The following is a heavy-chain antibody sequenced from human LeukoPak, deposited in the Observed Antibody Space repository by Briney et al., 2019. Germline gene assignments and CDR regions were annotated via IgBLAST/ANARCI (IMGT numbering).Heavy chain of an antibody. CDR1: GYIFNNYG. CDR3: ARDVSDYHILTAYTSDMAY. D-gene: IGHD3-9*01. Sequence: ASVKVSCKTSGYIFNNYGVSWVRQAPGQGLEWLGCIITYNGHTDYVDKLQGRVTVTTDTSTSTVYMELRSLTSDDTAVYYCARDVSDYHILTAYTSDMAYWGQGTLVTVSS. J-gene: IGHJ4*02. V-gene: IGHV1-18*01. CDR2: IITYNGHT.